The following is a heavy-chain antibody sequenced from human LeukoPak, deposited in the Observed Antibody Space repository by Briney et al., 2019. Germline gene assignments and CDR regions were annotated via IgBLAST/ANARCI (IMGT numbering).Heavy chain of an antibody. CDR2: ISGDGGST. D-gene: IGHD6-13*01. CDR3: AKDKEAFIAAAGEIFDY. V-gene: IGHV3-43*02. CDR1: AFTFDDYA. J-gene: IGHJ4*02. Sequence: PGGSLRLSCAASAFTFDDYAMHWVRHAPGKGLEWVSLISGDGGSTYYADSVKGRFTISRDNSKNSLYLQMNSLRTEDTALYYCAKDKEAFIAAAGEIFDYWGQGTLVTVSS.